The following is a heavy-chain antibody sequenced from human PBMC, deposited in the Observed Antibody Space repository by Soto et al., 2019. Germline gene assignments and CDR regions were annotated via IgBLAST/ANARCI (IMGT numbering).Heavy chain of an antibody. CDR1: GFTFSGYA. V-gene: IGHV3-23*01. Sequence: GGSLRLSCAASGFTFSGYAMSWVRQAPGKGLEWVSGISGSAISTWYADSVKGRFTITRDNSKNTLFLQMNSLRAEDTAVYYCAKDRSGSTRSYFDYWGQGALVTVSS. D-gene: IGHD6-19*01. CDR3: AKDRSGSTRSYFDY. J-gene: IGHJ4*01. CDR2: ISGSAIST.